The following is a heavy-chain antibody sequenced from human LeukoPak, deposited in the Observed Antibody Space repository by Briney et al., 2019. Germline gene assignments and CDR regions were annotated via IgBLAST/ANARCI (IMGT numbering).Heavy chain of an antibody. CDR1: GRPISSYY. V-gene: IGHV4-4*07. D-gene: IGHD2-15*01. J-gene: IGHJ5*02. CDR2: IYTSGST. Sequence: SETLSLTCTVSGRPISSYYWSLIRQPAGKGLEWIGRIYTSGSTNYNPSLKSRVTMSVDTSKNQFSLKLSSVTAADTAVYYCATEPYCSGGSSRGSGPWGQGTLVTVSS. CDR3: ATEPYCSGGSSRGSGP.